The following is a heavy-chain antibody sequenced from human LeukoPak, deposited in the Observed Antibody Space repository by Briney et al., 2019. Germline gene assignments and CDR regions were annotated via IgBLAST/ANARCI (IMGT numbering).Heavy chain of an antibody. Sequence: GGSLRLSCAASGFTFSSYSMNWVRQAPGKGLEWVSSISSSSSYIYYADSVKGRFTISRDNSKNTLYLQMNSLRAEDTAVYYCAREWQQLVPYFDYWGQGILVTVSS. CDR2: ISSSSSYI. D-gene: IGHD6-13*01. V-gene: IGHV3-21*01. CDR3: AREWQQLVPYFDY. CDR1: GFTFSSYS. J-gene: IGHJ4*02.